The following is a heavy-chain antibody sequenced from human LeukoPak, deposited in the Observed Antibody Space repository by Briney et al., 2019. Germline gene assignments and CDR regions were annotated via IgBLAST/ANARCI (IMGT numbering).Heavy chain of an antibody. CDR1: GFTFDDYA. D-gene: IGHD4-17*01. Sequence: GGSLRLSCVASGFTFDDYAMHWVRQAPGRGLEWVSGISWNSGSMGYADSVKGRFTISRDNAKNSLYLQMNSLRAEDTALYYCAKDKNDYGDYVSGILLNWGQGTLVTVSS. J-gene: IGHJ1*01. CDR2: ISWNSGSM. V-gene: IGHV3-9*01. CDR3: AKDKNDYGDYVSGILLN.